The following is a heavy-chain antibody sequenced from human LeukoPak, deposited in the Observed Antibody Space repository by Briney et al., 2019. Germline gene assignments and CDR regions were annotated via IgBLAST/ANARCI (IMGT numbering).Heavy chain of an antibody. CDR3: AREGKETADRNTALDY. J-gene: IGHJ4*02. CDR2: INPNSGGT. Sequence: ASVKVSCKASGYTFTVYYIHWVRQAPGQGLEWMGRINPNSGGTNYAQMFQGRVTMTRDTSISTAYIELSRLSSDDTAVYYCAREGKETADRNTALDYWGQGSLVTVSS. CDR1: GYTFTVYY. V-gene: IGHV1-2*06. D-gene: IGHD2-21*02.